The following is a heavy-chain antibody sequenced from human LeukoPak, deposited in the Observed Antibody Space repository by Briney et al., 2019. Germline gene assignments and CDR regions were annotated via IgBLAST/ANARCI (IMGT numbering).Heavy chain of an antibody. CDR1: GYTFTGYY. CDR3: AAVSNYYDSSGYLASYFDY. Sequence: ASVKVSCKASGYTFTGYYMHWVRQAPGQGLEWMGWIDPNSGGTNYAQKFQGRVTMTRDTSISTAYMELSRLRSEDTAVYYCAAVSNYYDSSGYLASYFDYWGQGTLVTVSS. V-gene: IGHV1-2*02. J-gene: IGHJ4*02. D-gene: IGHD3-22*01. CDR2: IDPNSGGT.